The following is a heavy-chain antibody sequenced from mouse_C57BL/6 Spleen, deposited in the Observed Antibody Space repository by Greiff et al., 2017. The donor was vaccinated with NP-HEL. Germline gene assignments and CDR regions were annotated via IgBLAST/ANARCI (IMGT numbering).Heavy chain of an antibody. CDR2: IDPSDSYT. V-gene: IGHV1-50*01. J-gene: IGHJ2*01. Sequence: QVQLQQPGAELVKPGASVTLSCKASGYTFTSYWMQWVKQRPGQGLEWIGEIDPSDSYTNYNQKFKGKATLTVDTSSSTAYMQLSSLTSEDSAVYYCARSTTVFDYWGQGTTLTVSS. CDR3: ARSTTVFDY. D-gene: IGHD1-1*01. CDR1: GYTFTSYW.